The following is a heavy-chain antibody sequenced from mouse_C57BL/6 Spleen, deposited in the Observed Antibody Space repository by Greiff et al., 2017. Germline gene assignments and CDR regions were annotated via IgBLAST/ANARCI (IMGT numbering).Heavy chain of an antibody. Sequence: QVQLQQPGAELVKPGASVKMSCKASGYTFTSYWITWVKQRPGQGLEWIGDIYPGSGSTNYNEKFKSKATRTVDTSSSTAYLQLSSLTSEDSAVYYCARPSHWDVGYFDYWGQGTTLTVSS. J-gene: IGHJ2*01. D-gene: IGHD4-1*01. V-gene: IGHV1-55*01. CDR3: ARPSHWDVGYFDY. CDR1: GYTFTSYW. CDR2: IYPGSGST.